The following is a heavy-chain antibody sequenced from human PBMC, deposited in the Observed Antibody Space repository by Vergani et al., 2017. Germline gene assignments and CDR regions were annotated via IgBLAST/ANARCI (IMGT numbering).Heavy chain of an antibody. CDR1: GGSISSSSYY. CDR2: IYYSGST. D-gene: IGHD2-21*02. J-gene: IGHJ3*02. CDR3: ARQVVVTAKDAFDI. V-gene: IGHV4-39*07. Sequence: QLQLQESGPGLVKPSETLSLTCTVSGGSISSSSYYWGWIRQPPGKGLEWIGSIYYSGSTYYNPSLKSRVTISVDTSKNQFSLKLSSVTAADTAVYYCARQVVVTAKDAFDIWGQGTMVTVSS.